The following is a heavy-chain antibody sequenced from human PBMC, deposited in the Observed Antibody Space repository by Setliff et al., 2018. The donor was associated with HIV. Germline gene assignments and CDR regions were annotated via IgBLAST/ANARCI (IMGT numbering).Heavy chain of an antibody. J-gene: IGHJ4*02. D-gene: IGHD5-18*01. CDR2: IYDSGST. Sequence: SETLSLTCTVSGGSISSYYWSWIRQPAGEGLEWIGYIYDSGSTNYNPSLKSRVTISVETSKNQFSLNLSSVTAADTAVYYCARGTAMAAIDYWGQGTLVTVSS. CDR1: GGSISSYY. V-gene: IGHV4-59*01. CDR3: ARGTAMAAIDY.